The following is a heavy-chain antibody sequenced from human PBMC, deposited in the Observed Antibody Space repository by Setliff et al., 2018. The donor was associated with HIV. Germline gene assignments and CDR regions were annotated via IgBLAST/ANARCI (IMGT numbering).Heavy chain of an antibody. Sequence: SETLSLTCAVYGGSFNGYHWNWIRQPPGKGLEWIGEINHSGRTNYNPSLKSRVTISVYTSKNQFSLKLRSATAADTAMYYCARVSITYWYSIPTFYYYYMDVLGKGTKVTVSS. CDR2: INHSGRT. J-gene: IGHJ6*03. D-gene: IGHD2-15*01. CDR3: ARVSITYWYSIPTFYYYYMDV. V-gene: IGHV4-34*01. CDR1: GGSFNGYH.